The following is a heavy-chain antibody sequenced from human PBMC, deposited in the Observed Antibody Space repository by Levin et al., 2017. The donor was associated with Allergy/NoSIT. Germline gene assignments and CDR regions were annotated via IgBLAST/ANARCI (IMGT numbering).Heavy chain of an antibody. Sequence: SETLSLTCTVSGGSVSSGDYYWNWIRQPPGKGLEWIGYIYYSGSTYYNPSLKSRLTISLDTSKNQFSLKLSSVTAADTAVYYCAREGGFYGSDHGLDIWGQGTLVTVSS. CDR1: GGSVSSGDYY. D-gene: IGHD3-10*01. CDR2: IYYSGST. J-gene: IGHJ3*02. CDR3: AREGGFYGSDHGLDI. V-gene: IGHV4-30-4*01.